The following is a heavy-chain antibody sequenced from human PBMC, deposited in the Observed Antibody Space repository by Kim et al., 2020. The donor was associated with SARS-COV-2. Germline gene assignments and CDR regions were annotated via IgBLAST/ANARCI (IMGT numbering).Heavy chain of an antibody. V-gene: IGHV3-23*01. CDR2: ITKFDGRT. CDR3: AKDHPSSGWPTFEY. J-gene: IGHJ4*02. Sequence: GGSLRLSCVASGYSIDSSAMSWVRQTPGKGLEWVSAITKFDGRTYYADSVWGRFTISRDNSKNTVYLQMDSLRADDTGLYYCAKDHPSSGWPTFEYWGPG. CDR1: GYSIDSSA. D-gene: IGHD6-25*01.